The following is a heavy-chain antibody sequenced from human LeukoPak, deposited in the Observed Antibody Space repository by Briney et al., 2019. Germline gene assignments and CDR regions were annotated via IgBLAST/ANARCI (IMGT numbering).Heavy chain of an antibody. J-gene: IGHJ5*02. Sequence: SETLSLTCAVYGGSFSGYYWSWIRQPPGKGLEWIGEINHSGSTNYNPSLKSRVTISVDTSKNQFSLKLSSVTAADTAVYHCARGPWNPYCSGGSCYLRWFDPWGQGTLVTVSS. V-gene: IGHV4-34*01. D-gene: IGHD2-15*01. CDR3: ARGPWNPYCSGGSCYLRWFDP. CDR1: GGSFSGYY. CDR2: INHSGST.